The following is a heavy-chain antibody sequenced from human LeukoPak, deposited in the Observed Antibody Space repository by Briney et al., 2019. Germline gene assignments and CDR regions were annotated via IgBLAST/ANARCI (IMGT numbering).Heavy chain of an antibody. Sequence: GGSLRLSCAASGFTFSNYAMHWVRQAPGKGLEYVSAISSDGGSTYYADSLKGRFIISRDNSKNLLYLQVSSLRTEDTAVYYCWRSAPGGPYSFDYWGEGPLVTASS. CDR3: WRSAPGGPYSFDY. D-gene: IGHD2-8*02. V-gene: IGHV3-64D*09. CDR1: GFTFSNYA. CDR2: ISSDGGST. J-gene: IGHJ4*02.